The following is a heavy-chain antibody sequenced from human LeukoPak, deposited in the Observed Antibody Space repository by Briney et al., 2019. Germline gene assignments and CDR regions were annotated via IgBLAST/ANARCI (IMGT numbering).Heavy chain of an antibody. CDR2: IWYDGSNK. CDR3: AKTRAAAGIPRDYFDY. Sequence: GGSLRLSCAASGFTFSSYGMHWVRQAPGKGLEWVAVIWYDGSNKYYADSLKGRFTIPRDRSKNTLHLQMSSLRAEDTAVYYCAKTRAAAGIPRDYFDYWGQGTLVTVSS. J-gene: IGHJ4*02. D-gene: IGHD6-13*01. CDR1: GFTFSSYG. V-gene: IGHV3-33*06.